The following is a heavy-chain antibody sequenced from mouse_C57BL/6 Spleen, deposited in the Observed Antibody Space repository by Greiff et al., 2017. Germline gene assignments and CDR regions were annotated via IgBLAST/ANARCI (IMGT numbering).Heavy chain of an antibody. CDR2: IYPGDGDT. Sequence: VQLQQSGPELVKPGASVKISCKASGYAFSSSWMNWVKQRPGKGLEWIGRIYPGDGDTNYNGKFKGKATLTADKSSSTAYMQLSSLTSEDSAVYFCARRPLYYDYDGWFAYWGQGTLVTVSA. J-gene: IGHJ3*01. CDR3: ARRPLYYDYDGWFAY. V-gene: IGHV1-82*01. D-gene: IGHD2-4*01. CDR1: GYAFSSSW.